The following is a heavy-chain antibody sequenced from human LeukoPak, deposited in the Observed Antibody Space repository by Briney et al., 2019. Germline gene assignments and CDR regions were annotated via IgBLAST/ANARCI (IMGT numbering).Heavy chain of an antibody. V-gene: IGHV3-30*02. CDR2: IRYDGSNK. CDR1: GFTFSSYG. Sequence: GGSLRLSCAASGFTFSSYGMHWVRQAPGKGLEWVAFIRYDGSNKYYADSVKGRFTISRDNSKNTLYLQMNSLRAEDTAVYYCAKDAIPLRGVVVPSALDYWGQGTLVTVSS. D-gene: IGHD2-2*01. J-gene: IGHJ4*02. CDR3: AKDAIPLRGVVVPSALDY.